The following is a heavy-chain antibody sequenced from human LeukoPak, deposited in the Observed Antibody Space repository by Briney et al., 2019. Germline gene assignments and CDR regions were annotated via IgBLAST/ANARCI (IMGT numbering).Heavy chain of an antibody. CDR3: AKVAVPGTNYLDY. CDR1: GFTFSSYA. J-gene: IGHJ4*02. D-gene: IGHD6-19*01. V-gene: IGHV3-23*01. CDR2: FNSGGRT. Sequence: GGSLRLSCAASGFTFSSYAMSWVRQAPGKGLEWVSGFNSGGRTYYADSVKGRFTISRDNSKNTLFLQMSSLRAEDTALYYCAKVAVPGTNYLDYWGQGTLVTVSS.